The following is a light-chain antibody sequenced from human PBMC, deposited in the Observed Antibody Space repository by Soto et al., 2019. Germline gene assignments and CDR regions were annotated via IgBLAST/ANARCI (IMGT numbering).Light chain of an antibody. CDR3: QQYNEWPLT. CDR2: HAS. J-gene: IGKJ4*01. CDR1: QSVSNN. Sequence: EIVMTQSPATLSVSPGERATLSCRASQSVSNNLAWYQQKPGQAPRLLIYHASTGATRIPARVSGSGSGKELTLTISSVQSEDFAVYYCQQYNEWPLTFGGGTKVEIK. V-gene: IGKV3-15*01.